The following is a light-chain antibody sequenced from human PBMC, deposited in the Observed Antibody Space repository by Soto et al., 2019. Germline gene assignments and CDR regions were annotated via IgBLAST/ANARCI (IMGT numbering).Light chain of an antibody. CDR2: GAS. J-gene: IGKJ1*01. Sequence: EVVMTQSPGTLPVSPGERATLSCRASQSVSSNLAWYQQRPGQAPRLLIYGASTRVTGFPARFSGSGSGTEFTLTISSLQSEDSALYFCQQYDNWPQTFGQGTKVEIK. CDR3: QQYDNWPQT. V-gene: IGKV3-15*01. CDR1: QSVSSN.